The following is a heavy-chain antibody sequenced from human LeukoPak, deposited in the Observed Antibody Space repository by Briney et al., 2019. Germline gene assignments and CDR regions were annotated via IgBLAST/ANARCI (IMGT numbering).Heavy chain of an antibody. Sequence: PSETLSLTCTVSGGSVGSGDYYWSWVRQPPGKGLEWIGYIYYNGGTNYNPSLKSRVTISIATSKNLFSLKLSSVTAADTGVYYCARGGSAYEPPFDYWGQGTLVTVSS. D-gene: IGHD5-12*01. CDR2: IYYNGGT. CDR3: ARGGSAYEPPFDY. V-gene: IGHV4-61*08. CDR1: GGSVGSGDYY. J-gene: IGHJ4*02.